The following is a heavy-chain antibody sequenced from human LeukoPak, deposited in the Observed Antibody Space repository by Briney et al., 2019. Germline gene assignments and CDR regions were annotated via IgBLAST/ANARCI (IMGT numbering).Heavy chain of an antibody. CDR1: GFTFSSYA. Sequence: GGSLRLSCAASGFTFSSYAMHWVRQVPGKGLEWVAVISYDGSNKYYADSVKGRFTISRDNSKNTLYLQMDSLRAEDTAVYYCARGPGYCSGGSCRRAYYYGMDVWGQGTTVTVSS. J-gene: IGHJ6*02. CDR3: ARGPGYCSGGSCRRAYYYGMDV. D-gene: IGHD2-15*01. V-gene: IGHV3-30-3*01. CDR2: ISYDGSNK.